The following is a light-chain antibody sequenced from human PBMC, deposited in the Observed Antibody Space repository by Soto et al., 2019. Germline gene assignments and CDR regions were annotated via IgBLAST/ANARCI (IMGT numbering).Light chain of an antibody. J-gene: IGLJ2*01. Sequence: SYELTQLPSVSVAPGQTASITCGGNNIGSKSVHWYQQKPGQAPVLVLYDDSDRPSGIPERFSGANSGNTATLSIRGVEAGDEAEYYCQVWGSISDPLYVVFGGGTKVTVL. V-gene: IGLV3-21*02. CDR3: QVWGSISDPLYVV. CDR2: DDS. CDR1: NIGSKS.